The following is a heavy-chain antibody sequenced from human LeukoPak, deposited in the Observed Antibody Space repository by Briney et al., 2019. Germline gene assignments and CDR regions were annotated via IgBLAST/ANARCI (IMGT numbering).Heavy chain of an antibody. CDR3: ARGHGGNSRVWYYFDY. V-gene: IGHV3-30*04. J-gene: IGHJ4*02. CDR2: ISYDGSNK. Sequence: GRSLRLSCAASGFTFSSYAMHWVRQAPGKGLEWVAVISYDGSNKYYADSVKGRFTISRDNSKNTLYLQMNSLRAEDTAVYYCARGHGGNSRVWYYFDYWGQGTLVTVSS. D-gene: IGHD4-23*01. CDR1: GFTFSSYA.